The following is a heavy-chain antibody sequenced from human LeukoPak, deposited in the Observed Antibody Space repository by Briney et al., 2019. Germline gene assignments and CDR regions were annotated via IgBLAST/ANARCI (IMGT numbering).Heavy chain of an antibody. Sequence: GGSLRLSCAASGFTFSSYWMHWVRQAPGKGLVWVSRINSDGSSTSYADSVKGRFTISRDNAKNTLYLQMNSLRAEDTAVYYCARGGYGDRYNTPLDYWGQGTLVTVSS. J-gene: IGHJ4*02. CDR2: INSDGSST. CDR1: GFTFSSYW. D-gene: IGHD4-17*01. CDR3: ARGGYGDRYNTPLDY. V-gene: IGHV3-74*01.